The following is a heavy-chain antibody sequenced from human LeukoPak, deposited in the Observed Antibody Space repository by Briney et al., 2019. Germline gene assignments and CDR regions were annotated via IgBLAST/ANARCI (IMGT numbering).Heavy chain of an antibody. J-gene: IGHJ1*01. CDR1: GGSISSYY. CDR2: IYYSGST. Sequence: SETQSLTCTVSGGSISSYYWSWIRQPPGKGLEWIGYIYYSGSTNYNPSLKSRVTISVDTSKNQFSLKLSSVTAADTAVYYCARDSGSSYDPEYFQHWGQGTLVTVSS. D-gene: IGHD6-13*01. V-gene: IGHV4-59*01. CDR3: ARDSGSSYDPEYFQH.